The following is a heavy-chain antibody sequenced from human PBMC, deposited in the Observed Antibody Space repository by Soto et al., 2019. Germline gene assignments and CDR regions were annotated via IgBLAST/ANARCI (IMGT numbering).Heavy chain of an antibody. D-gene: IGHD5-18*01. Sequence: EVHLVESGGGLVKPGGSLRLSCAASGFTVSNAWMSWVRQAPGKGLEWVRRIKSKTDGVTSEYEAPVTGRITISRDESKNTLYLPMNSLKNEDTALYYCTRYSYGASEYWGQGTLVTVSS. CDR3: TRYSYGASEY. V-gene: IGHV3-15*01. CDR2: IKSKTDGVTS. J-gene: IGHJ4*01. CDR1: GFTVSNAW.